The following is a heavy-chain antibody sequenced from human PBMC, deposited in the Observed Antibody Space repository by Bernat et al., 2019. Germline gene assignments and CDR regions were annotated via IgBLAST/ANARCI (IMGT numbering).Heavy chain of an antibody. CDR2: IYSGGST. CDR3: ARVRSGYLYCFDY. Sequence: EVQLVESGGGLVQPGGSLRLSCAASGFTVSSNYMSWVRQAPGKGLEWVSVIYSGGSTYYADSVKGRFTISRDNSKNTLYLQMNSLRAEDTAVYYCARVRSGYLYCFDYWGQGTLVTVSS. CDR1: GFTVSSNY. J-gene: IGHJ4*02. D-gene: IGHD3-22*01. V-gene: IGHV3-66*01.